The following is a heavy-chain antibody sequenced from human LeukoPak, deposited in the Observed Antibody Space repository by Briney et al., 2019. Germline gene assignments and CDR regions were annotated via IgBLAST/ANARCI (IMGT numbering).Heavy chain of an antibody. CDR3: ARERSSPRFDP. CDR1: GFTFSDYY. V-gene: IGHV3-11*04. J-gene: IGHJ5*02. CDR2: ISSSGSTI. D-gene: IGHD6-6*01. Sequence: GGSLRLSCAASGFTFSDYYMGWIRQAPGKGLEWVSYISSSGSTIYYADSVKGRFTISRDNAKNSLYLQMNSLRAEDTAVYYCARERSSPRFDPWGQGTLVTVSS.